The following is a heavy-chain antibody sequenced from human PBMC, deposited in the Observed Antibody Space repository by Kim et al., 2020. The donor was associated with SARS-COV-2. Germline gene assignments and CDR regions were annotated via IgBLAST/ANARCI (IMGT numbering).Heavy chain of an antibody. CDR1: GFTFSNSA. CDR3: TKPYQLLYEYFQH. Sequence: GGSLRLSCAASGFTFSNSAMSWVRQAPGKRLEWVSVISGSGDGTCYADSVKGRFTISRDNSKNTLYLQMNSLRAEDTAIYYCTKPYQLLYEYFQHWGQGTLVSVSS. CDR2: ISGSGDGT. J-gene: IGHJ1*01. D-gene: IGHD2-2*02. V-gene: IGHV3-23*01.